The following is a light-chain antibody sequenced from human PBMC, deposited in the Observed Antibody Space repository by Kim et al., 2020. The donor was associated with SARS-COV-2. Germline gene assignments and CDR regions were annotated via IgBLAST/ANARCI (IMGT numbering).Light chain of an antibody. CDR3: QAWDSRTVV. J-gene: IGLJ2*01. CDR2: QDS. Sequence: GSPGQTASITCSGDKLGDKFACWYQQKPGQSPVLVIYQDSKRPSGIPERFSGSNSGNTATLTISGTQAMDEADYYCQAWDSRTVVFGGGTQLTVL. CDR1: KLGDKF. V-gene: IGLV3-1*01.